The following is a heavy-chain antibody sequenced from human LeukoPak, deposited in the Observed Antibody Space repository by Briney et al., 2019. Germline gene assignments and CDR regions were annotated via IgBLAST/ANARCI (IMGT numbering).Heavy chain of an antibody. Sequence: GGSLRLSCGASGFTFSNYAMSWVRQAPGKRLEWVSTVTASARRTYYADSVQGRFTISRDNSNNTLFLQVNSLRADDTAVYHCAKWGFSDRSGANFHSWGQGTLVTVSS. CDR2: VTASARRT. V-gene: IGHV3-23*01. CDR3: AKWGFSDRSGANFHS. J-gene: IGHJ4*02. CDR1: GFTFSNYA. D-gene: IGHD3-22*01.